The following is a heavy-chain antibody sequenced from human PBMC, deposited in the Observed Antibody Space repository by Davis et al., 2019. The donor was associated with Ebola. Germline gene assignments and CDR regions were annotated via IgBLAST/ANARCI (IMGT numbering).Heavy chain of an antibody. CDR1: GFTFSSYA. CDR3: EKEVSNH. Sequence: GESLKISCVASGFTFSSYAMSWVRQAPGKGLEWVSGISGSSTYYADSVTGRFTISSDNSKNTVYLQMTSLRAEDTAIYYCEKEVSNHLGQGTRVTVSS. J-gene: IGHJ4*02. CDR2: ISGSST. D-gene: IGHD5/OR15-5a*01. V-gene: IGHV3-23*01.